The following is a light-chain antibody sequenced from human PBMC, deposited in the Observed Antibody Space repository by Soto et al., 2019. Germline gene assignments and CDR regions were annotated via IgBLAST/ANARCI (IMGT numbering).Light chain of an antibody. CDR1: SSDVGGYKY. Sequence: QSALTPPASVSGSPGQSITISCTGNSSDVGGYKYVSWYQQHPGKAPKLMIYDVSNRPSGVSNRFSGSKSGNTASLTISGLQAEDEAEYYCSSFTSSSTLVVFGGGTKLTVL. J-gene: IGLJ2*01. CDR3: SSFTSSSTLVV. V-gene: IGLV2-14*01. CDR2: DVS.